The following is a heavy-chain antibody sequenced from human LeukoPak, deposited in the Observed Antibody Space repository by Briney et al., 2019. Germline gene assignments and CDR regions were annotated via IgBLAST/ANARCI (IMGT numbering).Heavy chain of an antibody. J-gene: IGHJ4*02. Sequence: ASVKASCKASGGTFSSYAISWVRQAPGQGLEWMGGIIPIFGTANYAQKFQGRVTITADESTSTAYMELSSLRSEDTAVYYCARGRCSSGGSCTYYFDYWGQGTLVTVSS. CDR1: GGTFSSYA. D-gene: IGHD2-15*01. V-gene: IGHV1-69*13. CDR2: IIPIFGTA. CDR3: ARGRCSSGGSCTYYFDY.